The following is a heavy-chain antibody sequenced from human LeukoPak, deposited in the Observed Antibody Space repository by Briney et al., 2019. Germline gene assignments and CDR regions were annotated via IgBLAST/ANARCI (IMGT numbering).Heavy chain of an antibody. D-gene: IGHD5-24*01. V-gene: IGHV3-23*01. Sequence: GGSLRLSCAASRFTFNSYAMSWVRQAPGRGLEWVSNISGSGRGGRTYYADSVKGRFTISRDNSKNTLYLQMNSLRAEDTAVYYCAKDLSMPGEMATIRGFDFDYWGQGTLVTVSS. CDR2: ISGSGRGGRT. J-gene: IGHJ4*02. CDR3: AKDLSMPGEMATIRGFDFDY. CDR1: RFTFNSYA.